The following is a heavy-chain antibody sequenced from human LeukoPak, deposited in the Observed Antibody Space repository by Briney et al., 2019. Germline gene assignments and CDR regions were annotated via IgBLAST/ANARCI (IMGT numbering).Heavy chain of an antibody. Sequence: GGSLRLSCAASGFSVANDYMNWVRQTPGKGLQWVSILFSGGSGYYADSVKGRFTISTDTSKSTLFLQMNNLTAEDTAVYYCAISVGPTPHGFDFWGQGTLVTVSS. CDR1: GFSVANDY. D-gene: IGHD1-26*01. V-gene: IGHV3-53*01. CDR2: LFSGGSG. J-gene: IGHJ4*02. CDR3: AISVGPTPHGFDF.